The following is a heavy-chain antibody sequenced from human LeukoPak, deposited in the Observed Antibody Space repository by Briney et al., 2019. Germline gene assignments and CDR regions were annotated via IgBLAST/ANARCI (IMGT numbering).Heavy chain of an antibody. D-gene: IGHD3-22*01. CDR2: ISSSGSTI. CDR3: VRLGHSSGYYYVGAFDI. J-gene: IGHJ3*02. V-gene: IGHV3-48*03. CDR1: GFTFSSYE. Sequence: GGSLRLSCAASGFTFSSYEMNWVRQAPGKGLEWVSYISSSGSTIYYADSVKGRFTISRDNSKNTLYLQMNSLRAEDTAVYYCVRLGHSSGYYYVGAFDIWGQGTMVTVSS.